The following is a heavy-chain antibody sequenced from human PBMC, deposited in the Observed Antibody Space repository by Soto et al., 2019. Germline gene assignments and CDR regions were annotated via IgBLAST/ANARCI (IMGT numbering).Heavy chain of an antibody. V-gene: IGHV3-23*01. CDR1: GFTFNNHA. Sequence: GGPLRLSCAASGFTFNNHAMSWLRQAPGKGLERVSGMSGDGGSTYYADSVKGRFTISRDNSKNTLYLQMNSLRAEDTAVYYCAKWGPNYYFGLDVWGQGTTVTVSS. D-gene: IGHD3-16*01. CDR3: AKWGPNYYFGLDV. CDR2: MSGDGGST. J-gene: IGHJ6*02.